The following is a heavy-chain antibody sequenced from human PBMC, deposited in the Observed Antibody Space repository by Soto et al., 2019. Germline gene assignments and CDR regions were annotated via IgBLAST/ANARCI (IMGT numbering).Heavy chain of an antibody. CDR2: FDPEDGET. V-gene: IGHV1-24*01. D-gene: IGHD6-13*01. CDR1: GYTLTELS. Sequence: ASVKVSCKVSGYTLTELSMHWVRQAPGKGLEWMGGFDPEDGETIYAQKFQGRVTMTEDTSTDTAYMELSSLRSEDTAVYYCAAAAGHFGSFDYWGQGTLVTVSS. CDR3: AAAAGHFGSFDY. J-gene: IGHJ4*02.